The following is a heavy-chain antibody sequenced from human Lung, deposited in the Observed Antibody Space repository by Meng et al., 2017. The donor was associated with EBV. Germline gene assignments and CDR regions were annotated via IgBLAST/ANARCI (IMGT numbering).Heavy chain of an antibody. CDR1: GFTFSSYA. J-gene: IGHJ4*02. V-gene: IGHV3-23*01. CDR3: AKERATAPPGYFDH. D-gene: IGHD5-18*01. CDR2: VTGSGGGT. Sequence: EVQLLESXXGLVQXGGSRRLSCAASGFTFSSYAMSWVRQAPGKGLEWVSAVTGSGGGTYYADSVEGRFTISRDNSKNTLYLQMNSLRAEDTAVYYCAKERATAPPGYFDHWGQGTLVTVSS.